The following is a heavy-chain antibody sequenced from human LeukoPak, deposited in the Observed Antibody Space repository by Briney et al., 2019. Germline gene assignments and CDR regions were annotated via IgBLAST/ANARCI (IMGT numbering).Heavy chain of an antibody. D-gene: IGHD6-6*01. CDR1: EFTFSNYA. CDR2: LGANTKYT. CDR3: ARVKSSSNWFDP. J-gene: IGHJ5*02. Sequence: GGSLRLSCAASEFTFSNYAMNWVRQAPGKGLEWVSSLGANTKYTYYADAVKGRFTISRDNAKNSLYLQMNSLRAEDTAVYYCARVKSSSNWFDPWGQGTLVTVSS. V-gene: IGHV3-21*01.